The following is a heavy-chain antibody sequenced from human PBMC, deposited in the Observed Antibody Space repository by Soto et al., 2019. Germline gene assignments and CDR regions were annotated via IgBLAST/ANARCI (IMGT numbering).Heavy chain of an antibody. V-gene: IGHV3-33*01. CDR2: IWYDGSNK. CDR3: ARDRCSSTSCCFDY. D-gene: IGHD2-2*01. J-gene: IGHJ4*02. Sequence: PGGSLTLSCAASGFTFSSYGMHWVRQAPGKGLEWVAVIWYDGSNKYYADSVKGRFTISRDNSKNTLYLQMNSLRAEDTAVYYCARDRCSSTSCCFDYWGQRTLVPVSS. CDR1: GFTFSSYG.